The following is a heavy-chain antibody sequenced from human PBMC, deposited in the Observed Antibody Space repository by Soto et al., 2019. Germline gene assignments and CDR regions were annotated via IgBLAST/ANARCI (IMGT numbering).Heavy chain of an antibody. D-gene: IGHD4-17*01. CDR3: ARVAGGDYKSGEYFQH. CDR2: IYSGGTT. V-gene: IGHV3-66*01. Sequence: GGSLRLSCAASGFTVSSNYMSWVRQAPGKGLEWVSIIYSGGTTYYADSVKGRFTVSRDNSKNTLYFQMNSLRGEDTAVYYCARVAGGDYKSGEYFQHWGQGTLVTVSS. CDR1: GFTVSSNY. J-gene: IGHJ1*01.